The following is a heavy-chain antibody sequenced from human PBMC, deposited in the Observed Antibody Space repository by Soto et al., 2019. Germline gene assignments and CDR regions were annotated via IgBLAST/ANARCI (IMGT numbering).Heavy chain of an antibody. V-gene: IGHV3-48*02. J-gene: IGHJ6*01. Sequence: EVQLVESGGGLVQPGGSLRLSCAASGFTFSNYNMNWVRQAPGKGLEWVSYISSSSRTIYYADSVKGRFTISRDNAKNALYLQRNGLRDEDTAVYYCARDWGYCSSTSCYTGYGLDVWGQGTTVTVSS. D-gene: IGHD2-2*02. CDR3: ARDWGYCSSTSCYTGYGLDV. CDR2: ISSSSRTI. CDR1: GFTFSNYN.